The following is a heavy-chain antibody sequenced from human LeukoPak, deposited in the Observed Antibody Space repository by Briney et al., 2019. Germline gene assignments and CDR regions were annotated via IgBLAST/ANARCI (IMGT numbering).Heavy chain of an antibody. CDR1: GFTFSSYS. J-gene: IGHJ3*02. D-gene: IGHD3-10*01. V-gene: IGHV3-48*04. CDR2: ISSSSSTI. CDR3: AREWFGELLLSGAFDI. Sequence: GGSLRLSCAASGFTFSSYSMNWVRQAPGKGLEWVSYISSSSSTIYYADSVKGRFTISRDNAKNSLYLQMNSLRAEDTAVYYCAREWFGELLLSGAFDIWGQGTMVTVSS.